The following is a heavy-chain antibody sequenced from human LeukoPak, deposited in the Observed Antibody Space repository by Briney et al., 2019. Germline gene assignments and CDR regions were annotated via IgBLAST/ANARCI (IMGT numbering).Heavy chain of an antibody. J-gene: IGHJ4*02. V-gene: IGHV5-51*01. Sequence: GESLKISCKISGYNFTTYWIGWVRQMPGKVLECMGIIYPGDSDTRYSPSFQGQVTISADKSSSTAYLQWSSLKASDTAMYYCAKQQAWHFDYWGQGTLVTVSS. CDR3: AKQQAWHFDY. D-gene: IGHD5-12*01. CDR2: IYPGDSDT. CDR1: GYNFTTYW.